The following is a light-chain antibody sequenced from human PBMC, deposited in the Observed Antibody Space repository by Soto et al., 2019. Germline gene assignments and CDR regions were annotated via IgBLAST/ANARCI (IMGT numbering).Light chain of an antibody. CDR1: QSVSSY. Sequence: EIVLTQSPSTLSFSPWERSTLSCVASQSVSSYLAWYQQKPGQAPRLLIYDASNRATGIPARFSGSGSGTDFTLTISSLEPEDFAVYYCQQRSNWPITFGQGTRLEIK. J-gene: IGKJ5*01. CDR3: QQRSNWPIT. V-gene: IGKV3-11*01. CDR2: DAS.